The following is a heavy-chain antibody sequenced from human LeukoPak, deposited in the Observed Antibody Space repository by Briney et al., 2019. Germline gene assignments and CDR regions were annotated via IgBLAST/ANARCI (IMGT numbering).Heavy chain of an antibody. D-gene: IGHD5-24*01. J-gene: IGHJ4*02. CDR3: ARAKDGTNILDY. CDR1: GFTFSDFA. V-gene: IGHV3-30-3*01. Sequence: PGGSLRLSCAASGFTFSDFAIHWVRQAPGKGLEWVTLISYNGVIKYYADSVKGRITISRDNSKNTLYLQMDTLRAEDTAVYYCARAKDGTNILDYWGQGTLVTVSS. CDR2: ISYNGVIK.